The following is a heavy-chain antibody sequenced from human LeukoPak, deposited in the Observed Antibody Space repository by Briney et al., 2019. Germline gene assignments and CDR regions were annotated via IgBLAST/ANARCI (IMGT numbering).Heavy chain of an antibody. Sequence: PSGTLSLTCTVSGGSISSSGYYWGWIRQPPGRGLEWIGSIYYSGSTYYNPSLKSRVTISVDTSKNQFSLKLSSVTAADTAVYYCARHRDGYNGPWYYWGQGTLVTVSS. CDR3: ARHRDGYNGPWYY. J-gene: IGHJ4*02. CDR2: IYYSGST. D-gene: IGHD5-24*01. V-gene: IGHV4-39*01. CDR1: GGSISSSGYY.